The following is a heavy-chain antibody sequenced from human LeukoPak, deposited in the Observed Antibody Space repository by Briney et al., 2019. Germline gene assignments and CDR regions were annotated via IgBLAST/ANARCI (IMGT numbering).Heavy chain of an antibody. D-gene: IGHD2-2*01. J-gene: IGHJ4*02. V-gene: IGHV3-43*02. CDR3: TKDKYCTTTNCPFDY. CDR2: ISGDGGST. CDR1: GLTFDEYA. Sequence: GGSLRLSCAASGLTFDEYAMHWVRQAPGKGLEWVSLISGDGGSTYYADSVKGRFTISRDNSKNSLYLQMNSLRTEDTALYFCTKDKYCTTTNCPFDYWGQGTLVTVSS.